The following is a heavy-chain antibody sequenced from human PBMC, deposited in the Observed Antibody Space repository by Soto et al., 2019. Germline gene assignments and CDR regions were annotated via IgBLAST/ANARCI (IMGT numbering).Heavy chain of an antibody. CDR3: ARGGGHSYVYRSRPVNWFDH. Sequence: SETLSLTCAVYGGSFSGYYWSWIRQPPGKGLEWIGEINHSGSTNYNPSLKSRVTISVDTSKSHFSLKLSSVTAADTAVYYCARGGGHSYVYRSRPVNWFDHWGQGTLVT. V-gene: IGHV4-34*01. CDR1: GGSFSGYY. D-gene: IGHD5-18*01. CDR2: INHSGST. J-gene: IGHJ5*02.